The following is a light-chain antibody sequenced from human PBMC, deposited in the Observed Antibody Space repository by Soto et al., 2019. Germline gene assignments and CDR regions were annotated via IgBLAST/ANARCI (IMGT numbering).Light chain of an antibody. CDR2: AAS. Sequence: DIQMTQSPSSLSASVGDRVTITCRASQSISSYLNWYQQKPGKAPKLLIYAASSLHSGVPSRFSGSGSGTDFTLTIRSLQPEDFATYYCQQSYSTPYTFGQGTKLEIK. CDR3: QQSYSTPYT. CDR1: QSISSY. V-gene: IGKV1-39*01. J-gene: IGKJ2*01.